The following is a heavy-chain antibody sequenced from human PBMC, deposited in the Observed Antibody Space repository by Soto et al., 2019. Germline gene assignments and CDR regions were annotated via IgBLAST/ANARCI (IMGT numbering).Heavy chain of an antibody. V-gene: IGHV1-18*01. CDR1: GYTFTNFC. D-gene: IGHD4-17*01. J-gene: IGHJ4*02. CDR2: ISAYNGNT. Sequence: ASVKVSCKASGYTFTNFCISWVRQAPGQGLEWMGWISAYNGNTNYAQKFQGRVTMTTDTSTSTAYMEVRSLRFDDTAVYYCARDLHGDPYYWGQGTLVTVS. CDR3: ARDLHGDPYY.